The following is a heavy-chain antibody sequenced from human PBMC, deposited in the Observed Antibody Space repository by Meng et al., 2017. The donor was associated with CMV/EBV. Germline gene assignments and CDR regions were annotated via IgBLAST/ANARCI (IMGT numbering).Heavy chain of an antibody. CDR3: ARRSSWSYAFDI. V-gene: IGHV3-53*01. Sequence: LSLTCAASGFTVSSNYMSWVRQAPGKGLEWVSVIYSGGSTYYADSLKGRFTISRDNYKNTLYLQMNSLRAEDTAVYYCARRSSWSYAFDIWGQGTMVTVSS. CDR1: GFTVSSNY. CDR2: IYSGGST. D-gene: IGHD6-13*01. J-gene: IGHJ3*02.